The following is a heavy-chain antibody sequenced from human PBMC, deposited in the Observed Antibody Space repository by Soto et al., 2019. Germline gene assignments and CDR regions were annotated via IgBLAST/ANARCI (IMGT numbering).Heavy chain of an antibody. Sequence: SETLSLTCTVSGGSISSSSYYWGWIRQPPGKGLEWIGSIYYSGSTYYNPSLKSRVTISVDTSKNQFSLKLSSVTAADTAVYYCARQILDYGGNPSPYYFDYWGQGTLVTVSS. CDR3: ARQILDYGGNPSPYYFDY. CDR1: GGSISSSSYY. V-gene: IGHV4-39*01. D-gene: IGHD3-16*01. CDR2: IYYSGST. J-gene: IGHJ4*02.